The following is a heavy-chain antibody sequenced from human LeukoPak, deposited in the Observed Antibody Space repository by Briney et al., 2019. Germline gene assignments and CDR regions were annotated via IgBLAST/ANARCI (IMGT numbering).Heavy chain of an antibody. D-gene: IGHD6-13*01. J-gene: IGHJ4*02. CDR1: GFTFSSYS. V-gene: IGHV3-48*01. CDR2: ISSSSSTI. CDR3: AREGAAAGTRYYGY. Sequence: GGSLRLSCAASGFTFSSYSMNWVRQAPGKGLEWVSYISSSSSTIYYADSVKGRFTISRDNAKNSLYLQMNSLRAEDTAVYYCAREGAAAGTRYYGYWGQGTLVTVSS.